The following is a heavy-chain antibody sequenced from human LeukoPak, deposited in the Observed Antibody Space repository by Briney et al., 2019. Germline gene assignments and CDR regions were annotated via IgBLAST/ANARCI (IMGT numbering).Heavy chain of an antibody. CDR3: AKGQELDDGVFDS. CDR1: GFTFSSLA. V-gene: IGHV3-23*01. D-gene: IGHD1-1*01. J-gene: IGHJ4*02. Sequence: PGGALRLSCTASGFTFSSLAMSWVRQAQGKGLEWVSTIRSNGDTTYNADSVKGRFTISRDNSKNTLYLELNSLRVEDTATFYCAKGQELDDGVFDSWGQGTMVTVSS. CDR2: IRSNGDTT.